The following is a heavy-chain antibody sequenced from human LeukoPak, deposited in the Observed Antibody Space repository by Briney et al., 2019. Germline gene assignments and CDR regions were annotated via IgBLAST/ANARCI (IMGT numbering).Heavy chain of an antibody. D-gene: IGHD6-13*01. CDR3: ARDAFVLAAAAPDAFDI. CDR2: IKQDGSEK. V-gene: IGHV3-7*01. Sequence: GGSLRLSCAASGFTFSSYWMSWVRQAPGKGLEWVANIKQDGSEKYYVDSVKGRFTISRDNAKNSLYLQMNSLRAEDTAVYYCARDAFVLAAAAPDAFDIWGQGTMVTVSS. CDR1: GFTFSSYW. J-gene: IGHJ3*02.